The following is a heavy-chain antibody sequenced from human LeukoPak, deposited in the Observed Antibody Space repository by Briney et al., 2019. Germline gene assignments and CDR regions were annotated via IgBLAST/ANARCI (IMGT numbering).Heavy chain of an antibody. Sequence: GGSLRLSCAASGFTFSSYAMSWVRQAPGKGLEWVSSISSSSSYIYYADSVKGRFTISRDNAKNSLYLQMNSLRAEDTAVYYCAGTQGTRGYWGQGTLVTVSS. CDR3: AGTQGTRGY. CDR1: GFTFSSYA. D-gene: IGHD1-1*01. J-gene: IGHJ4*02. CDR2: ISSSSSYI. V-gene: IGHV3-21*01.